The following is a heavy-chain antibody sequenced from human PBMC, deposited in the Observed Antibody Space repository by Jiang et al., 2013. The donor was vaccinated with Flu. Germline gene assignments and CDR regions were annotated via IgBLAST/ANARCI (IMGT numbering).Heavy chain of an antibody. D-gene: IGHD2-2*01. Sequence: GAEVKKPGASVNVSCKASGYTFTTYAITWVRQAPGQGLEWMGWISVYNGKATYAQNLQGRVTMTTDTSTSTAYMELRSLRSDDTAVYYCARDSRVLDYWGQGTLVTVSS. CDR1: GYTFTTYA. CDR3: ARDSRVLDY. CDR2: ISVYNGKA. J-gene: IGHJ4*02. V-gene: IGHV1-18*04.